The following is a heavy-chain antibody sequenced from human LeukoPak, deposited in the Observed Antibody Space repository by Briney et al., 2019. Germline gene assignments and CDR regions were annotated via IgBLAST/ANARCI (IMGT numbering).Heavy chain of an antibody. CDR3: ARGRDGSVRGDFDP. Sequence: SETLSLTCAVYGGSFSGYYWSWIRQPPGKGLEWIGEINHSGSTNYNPSLKSRVTISVDTSKNQFSLKLSSVTAVDTAVYYCARGRDGSVRGDFDPWGQGTLVTVSS. D-gene: IGHD3-10*01. V-gene: IGHV4-34*01. CDR1: GGSFSGYY. CDR2: INHSGST. J-gene: IGHJ5*02.